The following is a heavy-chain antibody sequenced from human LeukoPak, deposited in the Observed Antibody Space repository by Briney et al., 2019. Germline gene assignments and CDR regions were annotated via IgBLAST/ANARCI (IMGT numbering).Heavy chain of an antibody. D-gene: IGHD2-2*01. CDR1: EYSFTSYW. V-gene: IGHV5-51*01. Sequence: GESLKISCKGSEYSFTSYWIGWVRQMPGKGLEWMGIIYPGDSDTRYSPSFQGQVTISADKSISTAYLQWSSLKASDTAMYYCARWIVVPAAHFDYWGQGTLVTVSS. CDR3: ARWIVVPAAHFDY. CDR2: IYPGDSDT. J-gene: IGHJ4*02.